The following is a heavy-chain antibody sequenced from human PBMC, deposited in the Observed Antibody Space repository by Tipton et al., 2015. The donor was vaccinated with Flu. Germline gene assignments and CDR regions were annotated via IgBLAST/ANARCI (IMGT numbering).Heavy chain of an antibody. CDR3: AGGKRWLQSFDAFDI. CDR2: IYHSGST. CDR1: GDSISRGDYY. J-gene: IGHJ3*02. V-gene: IGHV4-31*03. Sequence: TLSLTCIVSGDSISRGDYYWSWIRQHPGKGLEWIGCIYHSGSTYYNPSLKSRLTVSLDTSKNQFSLRLSSVTAADTAVYYCAGGKRWLQSFDAFDIWGQGTMVTVSS. D-gene: IGHD5-24*01.